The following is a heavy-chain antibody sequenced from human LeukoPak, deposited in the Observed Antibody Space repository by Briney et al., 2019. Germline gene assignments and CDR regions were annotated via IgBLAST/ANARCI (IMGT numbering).Heavy chain of an antibody. D-gene: IGHD3-22*01. Sequence: GGSLRLSCAASGFTFSSYAMSWVRQAPGKGLEWVPGISGSGDNTYYADSVKGRFTISRDNSKNTLYVQVNSLGTEDTAAYYCAKGSYYDSSGSFYFDYWGQGTLVTVSS. CDR3: AKGSYYDSSGSFYFDY. V-gene: IGHV3-23*01. CDR1: GFTFSSYA. CDR2: ISGSGDNT. J-gene: IGHJ4*02.